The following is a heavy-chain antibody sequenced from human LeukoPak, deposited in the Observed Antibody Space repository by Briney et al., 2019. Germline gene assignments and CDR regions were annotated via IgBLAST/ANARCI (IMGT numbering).Heavy chain of an antibody. J-gene: IGHJ3*02. D-gene: IGHD6-25*01. Sequence: PSETLSLTCAVYGGSFSGYYWSWIRQPPGKGPEWIGEINHSGSTNYNPSLKSRVTISVDTSKNQFSLKLSSVTAADTAVYYCARGFRIQRAFDIWGQGTMVTVSS. CDR2: INHSGST. CDR3: ARGFRIQRAFDI. CDR1: GGSFSGYY. V-gene: IGHV4-34*01.